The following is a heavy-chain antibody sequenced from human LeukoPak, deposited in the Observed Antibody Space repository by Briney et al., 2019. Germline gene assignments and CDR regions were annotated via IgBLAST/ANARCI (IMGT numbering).Heavy chain of an antibody. CDR2: IYYTGST. CDR1: GDSISGYY. D-gene: IGHD2-2*01. V-gene: IGHV4-4*07. Sequence: SETLSLTCSVSGDSISGYYWTWIRPPAGKGLEWIGRIYYTGSTNYNPSLQSRVTMSVDTSKNQFSLKLRSVTAADTAIYYCAKWRGVPAVIDPWGQGTPVTVSS. J-gene: IGHJ5*02. CDR3: AKWRGVPAVIDP.